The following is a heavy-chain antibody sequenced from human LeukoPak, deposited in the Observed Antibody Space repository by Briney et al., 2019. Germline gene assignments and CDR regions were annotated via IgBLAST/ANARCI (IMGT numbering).Heavy chain of an antibody. J-gene: IGHJ4*02. Sequence: GGSLRLSCSASGFTFSSFWMHWVRHVPGKGLVWVSGVSSDGRITNYADFVKGRFTVSRDTAKNTLSLQMDSLRADDTAIYFCARSFRITGTTYYYWGQGTLVTVSS. CDR3: ARSFRITGTTYYY. CDR2: VSSDGRIT. D-gene: IGHD1-20*01. CDR1: GFTFSSFW. V-gene: IGHV3-74*01.